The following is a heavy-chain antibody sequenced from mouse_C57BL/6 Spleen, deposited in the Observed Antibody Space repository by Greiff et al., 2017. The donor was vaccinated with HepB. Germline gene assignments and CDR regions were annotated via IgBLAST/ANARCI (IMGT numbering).Heavy chain of an antibody. CDR2: IDPSDSYT. V-gene: IGHV1-59*01. Sequence: QVQLQQPGAELVRPGPSVKLSCKASGYTFTSYWMHWVKQRPGQGLEWIGVIDPSDSYTNYNQKFKGKATLTVDTSSSTAYMQLSSLTSEDSAVYYCARGGRGFDYWGQGTTLTVSS. CDR1: GYTFTSYW. CDR3: ARGGRGFDY. J-gene: IGHJ2*01.